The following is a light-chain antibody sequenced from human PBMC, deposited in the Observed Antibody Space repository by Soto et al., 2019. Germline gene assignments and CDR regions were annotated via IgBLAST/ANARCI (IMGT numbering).Light chain of an antibody. CDR3: QSYDSILSAYV. V-gene: IGLV1-40*01. J-gene: IGLJ1*01. CDR1: SSNIGAGYD. CDR2: GNS. Sequence: QSVLAQPPSVSGAPGQKVTISCTGSSSNIGAGYDLHWYQQLPGTAPKLLLYGNSNRPSGVPDRFSGSKSGTSASLAITGLQAEDEADYYCQSYDSILSAYVFGTGTKLTVL.